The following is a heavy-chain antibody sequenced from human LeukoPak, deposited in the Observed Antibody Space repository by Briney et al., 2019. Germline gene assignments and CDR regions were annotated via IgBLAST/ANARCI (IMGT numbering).Heavy chain of an antibody. Sequence: GSLRLSCVGSGFAFGVHAMSWVRQAPGKGPEWVATIGSGADLFYAESVKGRFTISRDDPRNTVWLQMNSLRAEDTALYYCVKDWTPHNRVYDCLDAWGQGTQVTVSS. CDR1: GFAFGVHA. CDR3: VKDWTPHNRVYDCLDA. D-gene: IGHD3-16*01. J-gene: IGHJ5*02. V-gene: IGHV3-23*01. CDR2: IGSGADL.